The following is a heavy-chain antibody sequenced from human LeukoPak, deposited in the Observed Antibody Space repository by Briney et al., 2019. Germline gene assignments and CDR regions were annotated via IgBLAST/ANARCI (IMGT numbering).Heavy chain of an antibody. CDR1: GGTFTTYA. CDR2: IIPILGIE. Sequence: ASVKVSCKASGGTFTTYAINWVRQAPGQGLEWMGRIIPILGIENYAQKFQGRVSITADKSTSTAYMELSSLRSEDTAVYYCARGDSSAFFDYWGQETLVTVSS. J-gene: IGHJ4*02. V-gene: IGHV1-69*04. D-gene: IGHD6-19*01. CDR3: ARGDSSAFFDY.